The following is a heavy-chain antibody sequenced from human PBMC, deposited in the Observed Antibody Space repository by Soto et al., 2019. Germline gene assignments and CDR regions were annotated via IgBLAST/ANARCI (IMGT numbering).Heavy chain of an antibody. V-gene: IGHV3-30*18. J-gene: IGHJ4*02. Sequence: PGGSLRLSCAASGFTFGAYVMHWVRQAPGKGLEWVAHISYDGNNKYYADSVKGRFTISRDNSKNTLYLQMNSLRAEDTAVYYCAKARAYYYDSSALGDYWAQRTLVTVSS. CDR1: GFTFGAYV. D-gene: IGHD3-22*01. CDR3: AKARAYYYDSSALGDY. CDR2: ISYDGNNK.